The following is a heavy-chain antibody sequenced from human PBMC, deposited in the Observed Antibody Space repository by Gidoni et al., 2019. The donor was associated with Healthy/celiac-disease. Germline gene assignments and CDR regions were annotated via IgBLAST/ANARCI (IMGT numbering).Heavy chain of an antibody. Sequence: QVQLVESGGGGVQPGRSLRLSWAAPGFTFTSYAMQWVRQAPGKGLEWVAVISYDGSNKYYADSVKGRFTMSRDKSKNTLYLQMNSLRAEDTAVYYCARDITPLRLGEPTMGYWGQGTLVTVSS. V-gene: IGHV3-30*04. D-gene: IGHD3-16*01. CDR3: ARDITPLRLGEPTMGY. CDR2: ISYDGSNK. CDR1: GFTFTSYA. J-gene: IGHJ4*02.